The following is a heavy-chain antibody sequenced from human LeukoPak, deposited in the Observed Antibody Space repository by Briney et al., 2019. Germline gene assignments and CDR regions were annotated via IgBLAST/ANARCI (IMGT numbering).Heavy chain of an antibody. V-gene: IGHV1-8*02. J-gene: IGHJ4*02. CDR2: MNPNSGNT. CDR3: TRAGERPIRYFDY. Sequence: GASVKVSCKASGYAFTGYYMHWVRQATGQGLEWMGWMNPNSGNTGYAQKFQGRVTMTRNTSINTAYMELSGLISEDTAVYFCTRAGERPIRYFDYWGQGTLVTVSS. CDR1: GYAFTGYY. D-gene: IGHD3-9*01.